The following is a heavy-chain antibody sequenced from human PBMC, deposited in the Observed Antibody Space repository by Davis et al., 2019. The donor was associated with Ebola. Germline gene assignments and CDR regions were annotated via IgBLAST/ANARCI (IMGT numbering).Heavy chain of an antibody. V-gene: IGHV1-46*01. D-gene: IGHD2-8*02. CDR3: ARDSSDCTGGVCTALFDY. CDR2: INPSGGST. J-gene: IGHJ4*02. CDR1: GYTFTSYY. Sequence: ASVKVSCKASGYTFTSYYMHWVRQAPGQGLEWMGIINPSGGSTSYAQKFQGRVTMTRDTSISTAYMELSRLRSDDTAVYYCARDSSDCTGGVCTALFDYWGQGTLVTVSS.